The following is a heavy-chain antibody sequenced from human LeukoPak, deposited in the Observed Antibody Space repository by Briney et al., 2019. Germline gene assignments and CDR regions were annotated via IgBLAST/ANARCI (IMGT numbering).Heavy chain of an antibody. CDR1: GFTFSSYS. J-gene: IGHJ3*02. V-gene: IGHV3-48*01. CDR2: ISSSSSTI. Sequence: QPGGSLRLSCAASGFTFSSYSMNWVRQAPGKGLEWVSYISSSSSTIYYADSVKGRFTISRDNAKNSLYLQMNSLRAEDTAVYYCARNSGSYSAHAFDIWGQGTMVTVSS. D-gene: IGHD1-26*01. CDR3: ARNSGSYSAHAFDI.